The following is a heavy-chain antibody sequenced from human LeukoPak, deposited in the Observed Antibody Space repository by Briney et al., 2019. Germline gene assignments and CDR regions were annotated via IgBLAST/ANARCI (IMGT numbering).Heavy chain of an antibody. CDR2: IIPVLGIA. V-gene: IGHV1-69*04. CDR3: ARGYSSSSYYYYYYMDV. CDR1: GGTFSSCA. Sequence: GASVKVSGMASGGTFSSCAISWVRPAPGQGLEWMRRIIPVLGIANYAQKFQGRVTITTDESTSAAYMEPSSLRSEDTAVYYCARGYSSSSYYYYYYMDVWGKGTTVTVSS. D-gene: IGHD6-6*01. J-gene: IGHJ6*03.